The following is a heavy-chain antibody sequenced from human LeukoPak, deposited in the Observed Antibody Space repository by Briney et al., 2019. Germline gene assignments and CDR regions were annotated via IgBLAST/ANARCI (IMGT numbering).Heavy chain of an antibody. D-gene: IGHD6-13*01. Sequence: GGSLRLSCAASGFTFSTYWMNWVRQAPGKGLVWVSRVNNDGSSTSYADSVKGRFTISRDNTKNTLYLQMNSLRAEDTAVYYCARDLNDLLQNYRSTWYPADYRGQGTLVTVSS. V-gene: IGHV3-74*01. J-gene: IGHJ4*02. CDR2: VNNDGSST. CDR1: GFTFSTYW. CDR3: ARDLNDLLQNYRSTWYPADY.